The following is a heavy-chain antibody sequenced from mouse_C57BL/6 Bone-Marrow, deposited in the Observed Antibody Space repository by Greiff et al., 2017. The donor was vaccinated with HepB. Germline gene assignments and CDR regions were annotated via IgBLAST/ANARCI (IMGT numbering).Heavy chain of an antibody. V-gene: IGHV14-4*01. J-gene: IGHJ4*01. D-gene: IGHD1-1*01. CDR3: TPVVPMDY. Sequence: EVHLVESGAELVRPGASVKLSCTASGFNIKDDYMHWVKQRPEQGLEWIGWIDPENGDTEYASKFQGKATITADTSSNTAYLQLSSLTSEDTAVYYCTPVVPMDYWGQGTSVTVSS. CDR2: IDPENGDT. CDR1: GFNIKDDY.